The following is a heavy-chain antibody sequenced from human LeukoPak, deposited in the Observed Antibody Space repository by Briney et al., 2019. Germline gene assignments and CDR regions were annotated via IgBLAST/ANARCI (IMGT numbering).Heavy chain of an antibody. CDR1: GFTFSSYE. J-gene: IGHJ4*02. V-gene: IGHV3-48*03. D-gene: IGHD5-12*01. Sequence: PGGSLRLSCAASGFTFSSYEMNWVRQAPGKGLEWVSYISSSGSTIYYADSVKGRFTISRDNAKNSLYLQMNSLRAEDTAVYYCAKPRGYSGYVYFDYWGQGTLVTVSS. CDR3: AKPRGYSGYVYFDY. CDR2: ISSSGSTI.